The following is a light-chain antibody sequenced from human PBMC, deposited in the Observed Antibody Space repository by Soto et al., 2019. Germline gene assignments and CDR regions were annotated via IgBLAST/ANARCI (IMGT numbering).Light chain of an antibody. CDR2: GVT. V-gene: IGLV2-8*01. J-gene: IGLJ1*01. CDR1: SSDVGGYDY. Sequence: SVLTQPPSASGSPGQSVTISCTGTSSDVGGYDYVSWYQQHPGKAPKLMIYGVTIRPSGVSDRFSGSKSGNTASLTVSGLQAEDEADYYCSSYTGGNPSYVFGTGTKVTV. CDR3: SSYTGGNPSYV.